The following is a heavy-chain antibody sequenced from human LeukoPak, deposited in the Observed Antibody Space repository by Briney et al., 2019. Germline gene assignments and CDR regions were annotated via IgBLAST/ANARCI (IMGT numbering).Heavy chain of an antibody. CDR1: GYTFTVYY. Sequence: ASVTVSCKASGYTFTVYYMHWVRQAPGQGLEWMGYINPNSGGTKYAQQFQGRVTLTRDTSTSTAYMDLSSLRSDDTAVYYCARGAGTSFFDSWGQGTLVTVSS. CDR2: INPNSGGT. D-gene: IGHD6-19*01. CDR3: ARGAGTSFFDS. V-gene: IGHV1-2*02. J-gene: IGHJ4*02.